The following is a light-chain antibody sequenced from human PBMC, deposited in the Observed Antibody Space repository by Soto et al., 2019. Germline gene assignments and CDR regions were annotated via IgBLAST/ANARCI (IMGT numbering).Light chain of an antibody. V-gene: IGKV3-15*01. CDR1: QSVSSN. J-gene: IGKJ5*01. CDR2: GAS. Sequence: EIVMTQSPATLSVSPGESATLSCRASQSVSSNLAWHQQKPGQAPRLLIYGASTRATGIPARFSGSGSVTEFTLTISSLQSEDFAVYYCQQYYNWPPITFGQGTRLEIK. CDR3: QQYYNWPPIT.